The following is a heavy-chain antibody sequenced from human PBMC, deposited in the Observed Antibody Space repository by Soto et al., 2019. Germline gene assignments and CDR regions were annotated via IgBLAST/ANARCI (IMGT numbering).Heavy chain of an antibody. J-gene: IGHJ6*02. Sequence: GESLKISCKGSGYSFTSYWIGWVRQMPGKGLEWMGIIYPGDSDTRYSPSFQGQVTISADKSISTAYLQWSSLKASDTAMYYCARLISPPIFGYSLRSYYYGMDVWGQGTTVTVSS. CDR1: GYSFTSYW. CDR2: IYPGDSDT. D-gene: IGHD3-3*01. CDR3: ARLISPPIFGYSLRSYYYGMDV. V-gene: IGHV5-51*01.